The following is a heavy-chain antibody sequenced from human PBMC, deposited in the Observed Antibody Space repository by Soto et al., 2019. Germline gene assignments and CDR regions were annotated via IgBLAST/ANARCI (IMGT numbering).Heavy chain of an antibody. J-gene: IGHJ4*02. CDR2: ISSSSSYI. Sequence: EVQLVESGGGLVKPGGSLRLSCAASGFTFSSYSMNWVRQAPGKGLEWVSSISSSSSYIYYADSVKGRFTISRDNAKNSLYLQMNILRAEDKAVYYCARDRTKGVCYAYWGQGTLVTVSS. CDR1: GFTFSSYS. D-gene: IGHD2-8*01. V-gene: IGHV3-21*01. CDR3: ARDRTKGVCYAY.